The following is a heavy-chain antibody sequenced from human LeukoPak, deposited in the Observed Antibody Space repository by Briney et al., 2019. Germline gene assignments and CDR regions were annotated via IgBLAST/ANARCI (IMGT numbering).Heavy chain of an antibody. CDR1: GYSCTRNY. V-gene: IGHV1-46*01. CDR3: ARDQEAFDY. J-gene: IGHJ4*02. Sequence: EALVRVSCKASGYSCTRNYIHWVRQAPGQGLEWMGMIYPRDGSTSYAQKFQGRVTVTRDTSTSTVHMELSGLRSEDTAVYYCARDQEAFDYWGQGTLVTVSS. CDR2: IYPRDGST.